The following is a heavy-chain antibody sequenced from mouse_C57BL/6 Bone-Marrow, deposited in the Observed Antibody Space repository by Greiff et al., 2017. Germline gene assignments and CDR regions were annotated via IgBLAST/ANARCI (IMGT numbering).Heavy chain of an antibody. J-gene: IGHJ4*01. V-gene: IGHV1-5*01. D-gene: IGHD1-1*01. CDR1: GYTFTSYW. Sequence: EVQLQQSGTVLARPGASVKMSCKTSGYTFTSYWMHWVKQRPGQGLEWIGAIYPGNSDTSYNQKFKGKAKLTAVTSASTAYMELSSLTNEDSAVYYCTRYFEVTTVVATYYAMDYWGQGTSVTVSS. CDR3: TRYFEVTTVVATYYAMDY. CDR2: IYPGNSDT.